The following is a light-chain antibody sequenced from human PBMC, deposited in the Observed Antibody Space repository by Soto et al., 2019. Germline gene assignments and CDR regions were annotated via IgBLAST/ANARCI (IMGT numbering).Light chain of an antibody. Sequence: QSALTKPPSVSGSPGQSVTISCTGTSSDVGRYNRVSWYQQPPGTAPKLMIYEVSNRPSWVPDRFSGSKSGNTASLTIAGLHDEDEDDYYCSSYTSSSTWVFGGGTKLTVL. CDR3: SSYTSSSTWV. CDR2: EVS. J-gene: IGLJ3*02. CDR1: SSDVGRYNR. V-gene: IGLV2-18*02.